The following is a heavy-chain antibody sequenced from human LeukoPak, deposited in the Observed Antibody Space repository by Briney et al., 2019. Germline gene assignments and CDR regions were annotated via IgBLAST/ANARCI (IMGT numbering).Heavy chain of an antibody. J-gene: IGHJ6*02. CDR2: ISGDGITT. V-gene: IGHV3-43*02. CDR3: ARDTLPPFGDYYYGMDV. D-gene: IGHD3-10*01. Sequence: GGSLRLSCAASGFIFYDYPMHWIRQAPGKGLEWLCLISGDGITTYCADSVKGRFTVSRDNSKNSLYLHMSSLTPEESALYYCARDTLPPFGDYYYGMDVWGQGTTVTVSS. CDR1: GFIFYDYP.